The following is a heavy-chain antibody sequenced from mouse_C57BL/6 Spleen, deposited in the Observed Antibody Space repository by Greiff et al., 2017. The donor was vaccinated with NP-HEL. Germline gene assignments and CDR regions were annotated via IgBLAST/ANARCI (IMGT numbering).Heavy chain of an antibody. J-gene: IGHJ2*01. CDR3: ARSFTTVVAGDFDY. Sequence: QVQLQQSGAELARPGASVKMSCKASGYTFTSYTMHWVKQRPGQGLEWIGYINPSSGYTKYNQKFKDKATLTADKSSSTAYMQLSSLTSEDSAVYYCARSFTTVVAGDFDYWGQGTTLTVSS. CDR2: INPSSGYT. V-gene: IGHV1-4*01. D-gene: IGHD1-1*01. CDR1: GYTFTSYT.